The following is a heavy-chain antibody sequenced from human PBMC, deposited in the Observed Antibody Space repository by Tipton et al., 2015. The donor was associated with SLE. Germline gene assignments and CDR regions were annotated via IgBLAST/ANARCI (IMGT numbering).Heavy chain of an antibody. CDR1: GFTFSDYA. CDR2: IRSDGTT. D-gene: IGHD4-17*01. J-gene: IGHJ4*02. V-gene: IGHV3-23*03. Sequence: SLRLSCAASGFTFSDYAMTWVRQAPGKGLEWVSSIRSDGTTYYPDSVKGRFTISRDNSKNTVFLQMNSLRDEDSAIYYCAREGEDRYGDFVGYWGQGILVTVSS. CDR3: AREGEDRYGDFVGY.